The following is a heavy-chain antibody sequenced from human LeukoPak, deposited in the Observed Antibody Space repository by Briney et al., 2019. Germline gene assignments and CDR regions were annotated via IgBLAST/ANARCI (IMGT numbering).Heavy chain of an antibody. CDR2: IYHSGST. V-gene: IGHV4-38-2*02. CDR3: ARDIKYYYDSSGYLDAFDI. Sequence: SETLSLTCTVSGYSISSGYYWGWTRQPPGKGLEWIGSIYHSGSTYYNPSLKSRVTISVDTSKNQFSLMLSSVTAADTAVYYCARDIKYYYDSSGYLDAFDIWGQGTVVTVSS. J-gene: IGHJ3*02. CDR1: GYSISSGYY. D-gene: IGHD3-22*01.